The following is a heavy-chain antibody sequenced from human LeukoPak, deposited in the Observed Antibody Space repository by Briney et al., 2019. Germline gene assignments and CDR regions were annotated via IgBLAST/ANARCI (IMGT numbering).Heavy chain of an antibody. Sequence: SETLSLTCAVYGGSFSGYYWSWIGQPPGKGLEWIGEINHSGSTNYNPSLKSRVTISVDTSKNQFSLKLSSVTAADTAVYYCARGKGSREATIPWVGYMDVWGKGTTVSVSS. D-gene: IGHD5-12*01. CDR1: GGSFSGYY. J-gene: IGHJ6*03. V-gene: IGHV4-34*01. CDR3: ARGKGSREATIPWVGYMDV. CDR2: INHSGST.